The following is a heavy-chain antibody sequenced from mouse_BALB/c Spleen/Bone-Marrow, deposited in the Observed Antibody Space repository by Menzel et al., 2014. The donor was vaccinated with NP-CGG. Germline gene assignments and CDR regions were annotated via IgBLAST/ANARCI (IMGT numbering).Heavy chain of an antibody. CDR1: GFTSSSYG. Sequence: EVQGVESGGGLVQPGGSLKLSCAASGFTSSSYGMSWVRQTPDKRLELVATINNNDGNTYYPDSVKGRFTISRDNAKNPLYLQMSGLKSEDTAMYYCARDNYGSRFDYWGQGTTLTVSS. D-gene: IGHD1-1*01. V-gene: IGHV5-6-3*01. CDR3: ARDNYGSRFDY. J-gene: IGHJ2*01. CDR2: INNNDGNT.